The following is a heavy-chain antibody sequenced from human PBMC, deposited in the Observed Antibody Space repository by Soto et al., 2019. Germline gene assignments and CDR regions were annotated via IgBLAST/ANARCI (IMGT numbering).Heavy chain of an antibody. CDR2: INAGNGNT. J-gene: IGHJ4*02. Sequence: QVQLVQSGAEVKKPGASVKVSCKASGYTITSYAMHWVRQAPGQRLEWMGWINAGNGNTKYSQKFQGRVSITRDTSASTAYMELSSLRSEDTAVYYCATRGRSSSTAFDYWGQGTLVTVSS. D-gene: IGHD6-6*01. CDR3: ATRGRSSSTAFDY. CDR1: GYTITSYA. V-gene: IGHV1-3*01.